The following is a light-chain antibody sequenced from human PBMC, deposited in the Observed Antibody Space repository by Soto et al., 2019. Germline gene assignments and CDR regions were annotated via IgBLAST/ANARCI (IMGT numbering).Light chain of an antibody. V-gene: IGLV1-40*01. Sequence: QSVLTKPPSVSGAPGQGVTISCIGSSSNIGAGYDVHWYQQVSGTAPKLLLYGNSNRPSGVPDRFSGSKSGTSASLAIIGLQPEDEADYYCQSYDSSLSGVLFGGGTQLTVL. CDR1: SSNIGAGYD. CDR2: GNS. CDR3: QSYDSSLSGVL. J-gene: IGLJ2*01.